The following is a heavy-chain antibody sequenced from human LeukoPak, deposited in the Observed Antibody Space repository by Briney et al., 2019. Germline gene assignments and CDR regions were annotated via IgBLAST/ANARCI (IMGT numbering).Heavy chain of an antibody. Sequence: PSEILSLTCAVYGGSFSGYYWSWIRQPPGKGLEWIGGINHSGSTNYNPSLKSRVTISVDTSKNQFSLKLSSVTAADTAVYYCARAYYYDSSGYYDHDAFDIWGQGTMVTVSS. J-gene: IGHJ3*02. D-gene: IGHD3-22*01. CDR2: INHSGST. CDR1: GGSFSGYY. CDR3: ARAYYYDSSGYYDHDAFDI. V-gene: IGHV4-34*01.